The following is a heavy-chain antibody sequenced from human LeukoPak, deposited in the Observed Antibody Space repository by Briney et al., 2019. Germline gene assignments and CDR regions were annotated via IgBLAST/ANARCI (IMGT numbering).Heavy chain of an antibody. CDR2: IYYSGRT. D-gene: IGHD3-10*01. V-gene: IGHV4-39*01. J-gene: IGHJ4*02. CDR1: GGSISSSSYX. Sequence: VXGGSISSSSYXWGWVRQPPGKGXEWVGSIYYSGRTYYNPSLKSRVTISVDTSNNQFSLKLSSVAAADTAVYYCARQMVRGVVGDYWGQGTLVTVSS. CDR3: ARQMVRGVVGDY.